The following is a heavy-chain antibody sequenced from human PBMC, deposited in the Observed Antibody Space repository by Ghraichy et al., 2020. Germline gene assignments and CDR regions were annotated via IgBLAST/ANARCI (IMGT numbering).Heavy chain of an antibody. CDR1: GFTFSRYT. J-gene: IGHJ6*02. CDR2: ISSSRSYI. CDR3: ARDASLPGYGDGRPIYGMDV. Sequence: GGSLRLSCAASGFTFSRYTMNWVRQAPGKGLEWVSSISSSRSYIYYVDSVRGRFTISRDNAKNSLYLQMNSLRVEDTAVYYCARDASLPGYGDGRPIYGMDVWGQGTTGTV. D-gene: IGHD5-18*01. V-gene: IGHV3-21*01.